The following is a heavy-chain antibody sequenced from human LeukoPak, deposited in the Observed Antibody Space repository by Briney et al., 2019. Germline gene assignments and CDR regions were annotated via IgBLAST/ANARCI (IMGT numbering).Heavy chain of an antibody. Sequence: GGSLRLSCEASGFTLSTYWMNWVRQVPGKGLDWVANINPDGSGKRYVDSVKGRFTISRDNAKNSLYLQMNSLRAEDTAVYYCARLGGFYDFWSGYRPNYYYYYMDVRGKGTTVTVSS. V-gene: IGHV3-7*03. D-gene: IGHD3-3*01. CDR1: GFTLSTYW. CDR3: ARLGGFYDFWSGYRPNYYYYYMDV. J-gene: IGHJ6*03. CDR2: INPDGSGK.